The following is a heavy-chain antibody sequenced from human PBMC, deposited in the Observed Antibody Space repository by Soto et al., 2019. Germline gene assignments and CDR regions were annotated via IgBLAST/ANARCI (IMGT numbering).Heavy chain of an antibody. CDR3: ARDLRVVADYGMDV. CDR1: GFTFSSYS. D-gene: IGHD2-15*01. CDR2: ISSSSSYI. V-gene: IGHV3-21*01. Sequence: EVQLVESGGGLVKPGGSLRLSCAASGFTFSSYSMNWVRQAPGKGLEWVSSISSSSSYIYYADSVKGQFTISRDNAKNSLYLQMNSLRAEDTAVYYCARDLRVVADYGMDVWGQGTTVTVSS. J-gene: IGHJ6*02.